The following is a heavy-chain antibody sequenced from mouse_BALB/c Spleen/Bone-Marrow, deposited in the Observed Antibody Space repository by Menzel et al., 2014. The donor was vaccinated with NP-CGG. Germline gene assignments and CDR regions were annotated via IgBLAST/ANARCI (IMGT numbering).Heavy chain of an antibody. CDR1: GYTFTDYN. CDR3: ARFDDDYWGFAH. D-gene: IGHD2-3*01. V-gene: IGHV1S29*02. Sequence: VQLQQSGPELVKPGASVKISCRASGYTFTDYNMHWVKQSHGESLEWIGYIYPXSGNTAYNQRFKNKATLTVDNSSSTAHMELRSLTSEDSAVYYCARFDDDYWGFAHWGQGTLVTVSA. J-gene: IGHJ3*01. CDR2: IYPXSGNT.